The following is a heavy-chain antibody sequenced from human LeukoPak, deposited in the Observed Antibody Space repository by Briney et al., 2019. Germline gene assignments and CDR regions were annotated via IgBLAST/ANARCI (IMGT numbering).Heavy chain of an antibody. V-gene: IGHV3-30*02. CDR3: AKGDTSTWYNVDY. D-gene: IGHD6-13*01. J-gene: IGHJ4*02. CDR2: IRYDGTNE. Sequence: PGGSLRLSCAASGLIFSTYGMHWVRQAPGKGLEWVAFIRYDGTNEYYKDSVKGRFTISRDNSNNILYLQMSSLRVEDTAVYYCAKGDTSTWYNVDYWGQGILVTVSS. CDR1: GLIFSTYG.